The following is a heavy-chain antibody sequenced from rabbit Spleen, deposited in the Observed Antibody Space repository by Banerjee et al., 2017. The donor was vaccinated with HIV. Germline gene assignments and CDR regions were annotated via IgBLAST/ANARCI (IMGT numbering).Heavy chain of an antibody. V-gene: IGHV1S40*01. J-gene: IGHJ4*01. CDR3: ARDLTGVIGGNFGW. CDR1: GFSFSSSDY. CDR2: INAVTGKG. D-gene: IGHD1-1*01. Sequence: QSLEESGGGLVQPEGSLALTCKASGFSFSSSDYICWVRQAPGKGLEWIACINAVTGKGVDESWAKGRFTFSKTSSTTVTLQVTRVTAADTATCFCARDLTGVIGGNFGWWGPGTLVTVS.